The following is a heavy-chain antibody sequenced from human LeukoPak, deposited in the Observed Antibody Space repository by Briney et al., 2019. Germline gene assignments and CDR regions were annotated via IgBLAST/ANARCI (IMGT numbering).Heavy chain of an antibody. D-gene: IGHD2-2*01. V-gene: IGHV3-21*01. J-gene: IGHJ3*02. CDR1: GFTFSSYA. CDR2: IGSTGSYL. Sequence: GGSLRLSCAASGFTFSSYAMSWVRQAPGRGLEWVSSIGSTGSYLYYGDSVEGRFTISRDNAKNSLYLQMSSLRAEDTAVYYCARVRSGYCSGTSCPHGPFDIWGQGTMVTVSS. CDR3: ARVRSGYCSGTSCPHGPFDI.